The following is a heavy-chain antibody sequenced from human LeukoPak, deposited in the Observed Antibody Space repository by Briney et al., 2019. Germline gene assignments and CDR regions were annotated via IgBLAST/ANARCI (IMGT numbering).Heavy chain of an antibody. Sequence: GGSLRLSCAASGFTFTYYAMICVRQAPGKGLEWVSAISGSDGSTYYADSVKGRFTISRDKSKNTLYLQMNSLRAQDTALYNGATVGDHSYFDYWGQGTLVTVSS. V-gene: IGHV3-23*01. D-gene: IGHD4-11*01. CDR1: GFTFTYYA. CDR2: ISGSDGST. CDR3: ATVGDHSYFDY. J-gene: IGHJ4*02.